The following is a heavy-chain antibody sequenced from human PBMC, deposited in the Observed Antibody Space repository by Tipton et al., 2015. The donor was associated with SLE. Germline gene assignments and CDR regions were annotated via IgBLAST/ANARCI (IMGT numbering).Heavy chain of an antibody. Sequence: TLSLTCAVYGGSFSGYYWSWIRQPPGKGLEWIGEINHSGSTNYNPSLKSRVTISVDTSKNQFSLKLSSVTAADTAVYYCATTPRTVVTPTDAFDIWGQGTMVPVSS. CDR2: INHSGST. D-gene: IGHD4-23*01. J-gene: IGHJ3*02. CDR1: GGSFSGYY. CDR3: ATTPRTVVTPTDAFDI. V-gene: IGHV4-34*01.